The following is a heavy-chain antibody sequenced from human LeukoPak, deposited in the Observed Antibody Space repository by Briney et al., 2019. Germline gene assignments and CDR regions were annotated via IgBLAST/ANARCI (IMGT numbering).Heavy chain of an antibody. J-gene: IGHJ4*02. CDR1: GVSIRSSY. CDR3: ARARSLYYFDY. D-gene: IGHD3-10*01. V-gene: IGHV4-59*01. CDR2: IYYTGRP. Sequence: SETLSLTCTVSGVSIRSSYWSWIRQPPGKGLEWIGYIYYTGRPDYNPPLKSRVTISVDTSRNQFSLKLSSVTAADTAVYYCARARSLYYFDYWGQGTLVTVSS.